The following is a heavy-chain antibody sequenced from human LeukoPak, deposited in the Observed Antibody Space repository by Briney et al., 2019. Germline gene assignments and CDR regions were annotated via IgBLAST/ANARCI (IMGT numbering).Heavy chain of an antibody. Sequence: GGSLRLSCAASGFTFSSYAMHWVRQAPGKGLVWVSRINSDGSSTSYADSVKGRFTISRDNAKNTLYLQMNSLRAEDTAVYYCARASTMVRGVNAFDIWGQGTMVTVSS. V-gene: IGHV3-74*01. CDR1: GFTFSSYA. CDR2: INSDGSST. D-gene: IGHD3-10*01. J-gene: IGHJ3*02. CDR3: ARASTMVRGVNAFDI.